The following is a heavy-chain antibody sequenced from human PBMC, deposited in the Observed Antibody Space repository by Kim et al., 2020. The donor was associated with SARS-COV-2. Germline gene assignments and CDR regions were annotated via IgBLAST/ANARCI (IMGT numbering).Heavy chain of an antibody. Sequence: GGSLRLSCAASGFTFSSYAMSWVRQAPGKGLEWVSAISGSGGSTYYADSVKGRFTISRDNSKNTLYLQMNSLRAEDTAVYYCAKARTYYYDSSGYYPDAFDILVQVTMVTVSS. CDR3: AKARTYYYDSSGYYPDAFDI. D-gene: IGHD3-22*01. J-gene: IGHJ3*02. CDR2: ISGSGGST. V-gene: IGHV3-23*01. CDR1: GFTFSSYA.